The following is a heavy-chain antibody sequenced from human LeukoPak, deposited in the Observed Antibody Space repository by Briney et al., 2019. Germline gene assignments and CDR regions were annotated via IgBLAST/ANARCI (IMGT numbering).Heavy chain of an antibody. CDR1: GGSISSGSYY. D-gene: IGHD6-19*01. CDR3: ARATDSSGWYGDAFDI. CDR2: IYTSGST. Sequence: PSETLSLTCTVSGGSISSGSYYWSWIRQPAGKGLEWIGRIYTSGSTNYNPSLKSRVTISVDTSKNQFSLKLSSVTAADTAVYYCARATDSSGWYGDAFDIWGQGTMVTVSS. J-gene: IGHJ3*02. V-gene: IGHV4-61*02.